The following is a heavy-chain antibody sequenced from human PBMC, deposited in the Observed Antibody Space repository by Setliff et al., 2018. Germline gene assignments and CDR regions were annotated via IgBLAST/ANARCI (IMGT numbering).Heavy chain of an antibody. CDR1: GGTFSDYH. CDR2: INHRGST. V-gene: IGHV4-34*01. D-gene: IGHD6-6*01. Sequence: SETLSLTCAAYGGTFSDYHWTWIRQSPEKGLEWIGEINHRGSTNYNPSLKSRVTISVDTSKDQFSLKLISMTAADTAVYYCARGRNIAARLLDSWGQGTLVTVSS. CDR3: ARGRNIAARLLDS. J-gene: IGHJ4*02.